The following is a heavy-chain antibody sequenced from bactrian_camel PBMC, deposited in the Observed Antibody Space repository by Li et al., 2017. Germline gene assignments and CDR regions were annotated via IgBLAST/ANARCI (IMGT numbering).Heavy chain of an antibody. J-gene: IGHJ4*01. CDR2: INGANGRT. D-gene: IGHD1*01. CDR1: GFEFSTVD. V-gene: IGHV3S40*01. Sequence: DVQLVESGGGLVQPGGSLSLSCTASGFEFSTVDLSWVRQAPGKGLEWISGINGANGRTYYADSVKGRFTISRDNAKNTLYLQMNSVQPSDAAVYYCVADWRDNCGSYADMVSWRYRGRGPRSPSP.